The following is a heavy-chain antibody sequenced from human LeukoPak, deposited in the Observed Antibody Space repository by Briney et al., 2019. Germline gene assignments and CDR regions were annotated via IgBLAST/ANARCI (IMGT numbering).Heavy chain of an antibody. CDR2: ISYDGSNK. Sequence: PGGSLRLSCAASGFTFRSYGMHWVRQAPGKGLEWVAVISYDGSNKYYADSVKGRFTISRDNSKNTLYLQMNSLRAEDTAVYYCAKDLTPADYWGQGTLVTVSS. V-gene: IGHV3-30*18. CDR3: AKDLTPADY. D-gene: IGHD1-14*01. J-gene: IGHJ4*02. CDR1: GFTFRSYG.